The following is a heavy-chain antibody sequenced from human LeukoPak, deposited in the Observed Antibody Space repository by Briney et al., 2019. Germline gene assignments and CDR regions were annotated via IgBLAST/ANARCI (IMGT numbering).Heavy chain of an antibody. D-gene: IGHD5/OR15-5a*01. Sequence: PSETLSLTCTVSGGSISSSSWWSCVRQPPGKGLEWIGEVFHDGSPNYNPSFRGRVTILWDKSKNQFSLNLGSLTAADTAMYYCARDPNIVSAVTLRAFDIWGQGTMVSVSS. J-gene: IGHJ3*02. V-gene: IGHV4-4*02. CDR1: GGSISSSSW. CDR3: ARDPNIVSAVTLRAFDI. CDR2: VFHDGSP.